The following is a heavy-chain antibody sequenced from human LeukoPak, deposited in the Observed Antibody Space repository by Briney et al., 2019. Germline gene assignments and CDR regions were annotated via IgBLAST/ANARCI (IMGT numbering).Heavy chain of an antibody. D-gene: IGHD1-26*01. CDR3: AGPTVGATSVYRTADAFDI. J-gene: IGHJ3*02. V-gene: IGHV1-69*13. CDR2: IIPIFGTA. CDR1: GGTFSSYA. Sequence: GASVKVSCKASGGTFSSYAISWVRQAPGQGLEWMGGIIPIFGTANYAQKFQGRVTITADESTSTAYMELSSLRSEDTAVYYCAGPTVGATSVYRTADAFDIWGQGTMVTVSS.